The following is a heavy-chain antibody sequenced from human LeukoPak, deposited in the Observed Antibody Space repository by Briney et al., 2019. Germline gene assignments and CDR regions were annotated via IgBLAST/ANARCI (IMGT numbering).Heavy chain of an antibody. CDR1: GFTFSSYA. J-gene: IGHJ4*02. D-gene: IGHD3-10*01. CDR2: ISGGGGNT. CDR3: ARDYGSHGEYFDY. Sequence: GGSLRLSCAASGFTFSSYAMSWVRQAPGKGLEWVSAISGGGGNTYYADSVKGRFTISRDNSKNSVFLQMNSLRDEDTAVYYCARDYGSHGEYFDYWGQGTPVTVSS. V-gene: IGHV3-23*01.